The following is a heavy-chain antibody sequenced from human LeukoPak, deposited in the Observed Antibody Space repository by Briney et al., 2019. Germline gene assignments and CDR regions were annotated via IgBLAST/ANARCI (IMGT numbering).Heavy chain of an antibody. CDR2: ISSSSSYI. CDR3: ARGGALYYYDTGFDY. Sequence: PGGSLRLSCAASGFTFSSYSINWVRQAPGKGLEWVSSISSSSSYIYYADSVKGRFTISRDNAKNSLYLQMNSLRAEDTAVYYCARGGALYYYDTGFDYWGQGTLVTVSS. J-gene: IGHJ4*02. V-gene: IGHV3-21*01. CDR1: GFTFSSYS. D-gene: IGHD3-22*01.